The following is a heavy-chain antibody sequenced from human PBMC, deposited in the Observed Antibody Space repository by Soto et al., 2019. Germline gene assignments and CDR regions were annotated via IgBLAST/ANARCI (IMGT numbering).Heavy chain of an antibody. Sequence: QLQLQESGPGLVKPSETLSLTCTVSGGSISSSSYYWGWIRQPPGKGLEWIGSIYYSGSTYYNPSLKSRVTISVDTSKNQFSLKLSSVTAADTAVYYCARHGITMVRGVIIPLHFDYWGQGTLVTVSS. J-gene: IGHJ4*02. V-gene: IGHV4-39*01. D-gene: IGHD3-10*01. CDR3: ARHGITMVRGVIIPLHFDY. CDR2: IYYSGST. CDR1: GGSISSSSYY.